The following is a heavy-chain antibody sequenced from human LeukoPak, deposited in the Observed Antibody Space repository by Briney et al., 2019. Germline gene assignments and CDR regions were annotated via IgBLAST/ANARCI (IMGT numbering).Heavy chain of an antibody. J-gene: IGHJ6*03. V-gene: IGHV4-59*12. CDR2: IYYIGST. D-gene: IGHD6-6*01. CDR1: GGSISSYY. CDR3: ARRAARYYYYYMDV. Sequence: SETLSLTCTVSGGSISSYYWSWIRQPPGKGLEWIGYIYYIGSTNYNPSLKSRVTISVHTSKNQFSLKLSSVTAADTAVYYCARRAARYYYYYMDVWGKGTTVTVSS.